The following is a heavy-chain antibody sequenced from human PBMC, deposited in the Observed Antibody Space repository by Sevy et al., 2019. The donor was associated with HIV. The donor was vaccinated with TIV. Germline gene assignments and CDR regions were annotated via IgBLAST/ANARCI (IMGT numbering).Heavy chain of an antibody. Sequence: ASVKVSCKASGGTFSSYAISWVRQAPGQGLEWMGGIIPIFGTANYAQKFQGRVTITADESTSTAYMELSSLRSEDTAGYYCARTRYTISSGWYGENYFDYWGQGTLVTVSS. J-gene: IGHJ4*02. D-gene: IGHD6-19*01. CDR2: IIPIFGTA. CDR1: GGTFSSYA. V-gene: IGHV1-69*13. CDR3: ARTRYTISSGWYGENYFDY.